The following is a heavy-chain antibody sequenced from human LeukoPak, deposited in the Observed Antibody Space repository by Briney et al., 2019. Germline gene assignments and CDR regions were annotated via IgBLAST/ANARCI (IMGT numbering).Heavy chain of an antibody. V-gene: IGHV3-53*01. Sequence: GGSLRLSCAASGFTVSSNYMSWVRQAPGKGLEWVSVIYSGGSTYYADSVKGRFTISRDNSKNTLYLQMNSLRAEDTAVYYCAKGYYDSSGFTYWYFDLWGRGTLVTVSS. CDR1: GFTVSSNY. J-gene: IGHJ2*01. CDR2: IYSGGST. CDR3: AKGYYDSSGFTYWYFDL. D-gene: IGHD3-22*01.